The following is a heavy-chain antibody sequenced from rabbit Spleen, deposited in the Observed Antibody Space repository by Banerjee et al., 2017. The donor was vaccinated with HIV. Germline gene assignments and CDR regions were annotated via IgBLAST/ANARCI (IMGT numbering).Heavy chain of an antibody. CDR1: GFSFSSSYY. CDR3: ARADIDTDAINL. Sequence: QQQLEESGGDLVKPEGSLTLTCTASGFSFSSSYYMCWVRQAPGKGLEWIACIYAGSSGRAYYASWAKDRFTISKPSSTTVTLQMTSLTAADTATYFCARADIDTDAINLWGPGTLVTVS. J-gene: IGHJ4*01. D-gene: IGHD5-1*01. CDR2: IYAGSSGRA. V-gene: IGHV1S45*01.